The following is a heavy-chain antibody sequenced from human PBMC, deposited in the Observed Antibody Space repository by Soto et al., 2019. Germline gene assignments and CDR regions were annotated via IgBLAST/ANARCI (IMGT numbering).Heavy chain of an antibody. CDR3: ARDQLYYNDISGRPLNAFDV. J-gene: IGHJ3*01. Sequence: GGSLRLSCAASGFTFRNYGMNWVRQAPGKGLEWVSYIGIGSSTKYYADSVKGRFAISRDNAKNSLYLQMNSLRAEDTAVYYCARDQLYYNDISGRPLNAFDVWGQGTMVTVSS. CDR1: GFTFRNYG. CDR2: IGIGSSTK. D-gene: IGHD3-22*01. V-gene: IGHV3-48*01.